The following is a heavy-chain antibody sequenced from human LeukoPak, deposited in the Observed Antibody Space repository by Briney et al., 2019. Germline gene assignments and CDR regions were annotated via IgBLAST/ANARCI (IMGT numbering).Heavy chain of an antibody. Sequence: EASVKVSCKASGGTFSNHVMTWVRQAPGQGLEWMGGIIPIFGTANYAQKFQGRVTITADESTSTAYMELSSLRSEDTAVYYCVRGPSGDTFDYWGQEPWSPSPQ. V-gene: IGHV1-69*13. CDR2: IIPIFGTA. J-gene: IGHJ4*01. CDR1: GGTFSNHV. CDR3: VRGPSGDTFDY. D-gene: IGHD5-18*01.